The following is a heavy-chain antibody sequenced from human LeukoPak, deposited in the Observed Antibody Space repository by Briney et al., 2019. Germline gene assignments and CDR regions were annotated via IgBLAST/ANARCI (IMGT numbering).Heavy chain of an antibody. Sequence: ETLSLTCTVSGGSISSYYWSWIRQPPGKGLEWIGYIYYSGSTNYNPSLKSRVTISVDTSKNQFSLKLSSVTAADTAVYYCAGRQVYYGSGSEFDYWGQGTLVTVSS. CDR3: AGRQVYYGSGSEFDY. D-gene: IGHD3-10*01. V-gene: IGHV4-59*01. J-gene: IGHJ4*02. CDR2: IYYSGST. CDR1: GGSISSYY.